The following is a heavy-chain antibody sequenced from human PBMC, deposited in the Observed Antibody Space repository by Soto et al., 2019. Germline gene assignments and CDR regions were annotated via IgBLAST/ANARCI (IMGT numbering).Heavy chain of an antibody. Sequence: RSMRHSCGAAECSICGYARSCVRQAPGKGLEWVANIKEDGSERYYVDSVKGRFTISRDNAKNPLYLQMNSLRAEDTAVYYCARVLSTYYFDYWGQGTLVTVSS. CDR2: IKEDGSER. J-gene: IGHJ4*02. D-gene: IGHD1-26*01. CDR1: ECSICGYA. CDR3: ARVLSTYYFDY. V-gene: IGHV3-7*01.